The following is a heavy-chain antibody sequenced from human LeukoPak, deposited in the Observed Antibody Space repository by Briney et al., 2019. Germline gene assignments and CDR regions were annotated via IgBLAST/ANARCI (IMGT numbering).Heavy chain of an antibody. CDR3: AIDQLVLYFDCHDIPPPLSKWPYFHF. J-gene: IGHJ4*02. CDR1: RSTVSSYP. Sequence: ASVKVSFRASRSTVSSYPISWVRQAPGLGLEWMRGIISIFGTANYAQQFQGRVTITTDESTRTAYMVLSSRRSEDTAVYYSAIDQLVLYFDCHDIPPPLSKWPYFHFLGQFFLVIVSS. V-gene: IGHV1-69*05. D-gene: IGHD3-9*01. CDR2: IISIFGTA.